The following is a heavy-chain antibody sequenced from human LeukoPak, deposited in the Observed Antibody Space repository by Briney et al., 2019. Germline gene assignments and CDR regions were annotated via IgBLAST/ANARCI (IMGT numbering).Heavy chain of an antibody. V-gene: IGHV3-30*02. J-gene: IGHJ6*03. CDR3: AKDHGVVPAAILYYYMDV. CDR2: IRYDGSNK. D-gene: IGHD2-2*01. CDR1: GFTFSSYG. Sequence: PGRSLRLSCAASGFTFSSYGMHWVRQAPGKGLEWVAFIRYDGSNKYYADSVKGRFTISRDNSKNTLYLQMNSLRAEDTAVYYCAKDHGVVPAAILYYYMDVWGKGTTVTISS.